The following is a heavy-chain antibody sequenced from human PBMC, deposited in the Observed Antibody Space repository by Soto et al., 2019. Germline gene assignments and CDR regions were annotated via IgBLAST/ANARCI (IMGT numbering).Heavy chain of an antibody. CDR3: ANPAHRYYDSSGYGSDDAFDI. V-gene: IGHV3-23*01. CDR1: GFTFSSYA. Sequence: PGGSLRLSCAASGFTFSSYAMSWVRQAPGKGLEWVSAISGSGGSTYYADSVKGRFTISRDNSKNTLYLQMNSLRAEDTAVYYCANPAHRYYDSSGYGSDDAFDIWGQGTMVTVSS. J-gene: IGHJ3*02. D-gene: IGHD3-22*01. CDR2: ISGSGGST.